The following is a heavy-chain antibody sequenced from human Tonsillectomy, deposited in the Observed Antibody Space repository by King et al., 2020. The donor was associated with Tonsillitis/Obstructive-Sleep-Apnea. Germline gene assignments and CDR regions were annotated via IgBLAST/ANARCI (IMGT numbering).Heavy chain of an antibody. CDR3: ARGGPHFDSTTYYYYYMDV. CDR2: IGTAGDT. J-gene: IGHJ6*03. D-gene: IGHD3-9*01. CDR1: GFTFSSYD. V-gene: IGHV3-13*04. Sequence: VQLVESGGGLIQPGGSLRLSCAASGFTFSSYDMHWVRQATGKGLEWVSAIGTAGDTYYQGSVKGRFTLSRENAKKALYLQMNSLRAGGTAVYYCARGGPHFDSTTYYYYYMDVWGKGTTVTVSS.